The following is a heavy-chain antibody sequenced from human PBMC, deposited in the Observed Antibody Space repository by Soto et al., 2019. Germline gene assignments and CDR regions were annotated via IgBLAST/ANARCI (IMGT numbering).Heavy chain of an antibody. Sequence: QVQLVESGGGVVQPGRSLRLSCAASGFTFSSYGMHWVRQAPGKGLEWVAVIWYDGSNKYYADSVKGRFTISRDDSKNTLYLQMNSLRAEDTAVYYCARDSYPQLLLRYNWFDPWGQGTLVTVSS. CDR3: ARDSYPQLLLRYNWFDP. D-gene: IGHD2-2*01. CDR2: IWYDGSNK. V-gene: IGHV3-33*01. CDR1: GFTFSSYG. J-gene: IGHJ5*02.